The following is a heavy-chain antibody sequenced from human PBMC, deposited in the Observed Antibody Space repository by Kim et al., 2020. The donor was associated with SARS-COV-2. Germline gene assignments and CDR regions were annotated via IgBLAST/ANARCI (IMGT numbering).Heavy chain of an antibody. V-gene: IGHV4-34*01. Sequence: RKSRVTISVDTSKNQFSLKLSSVTAADTAVYYCARGPKKYSGYDLYYFDYWGQGTLVTVSS. J-gene: IGHJ4*02. D-gene: IGHD5-12*01. CDR3: ARGPKKYSGYDLYYFDY.